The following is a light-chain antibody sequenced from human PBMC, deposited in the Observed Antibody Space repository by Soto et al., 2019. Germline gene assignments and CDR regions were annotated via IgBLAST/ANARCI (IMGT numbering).Light chain of an antibody. CDR2: DAS. CDR3: QQSNNWPKT. V-gene: IGKV3-15*01. CDR1: QSVNGN. J-gene: IGKJ1*01. Sequence: EIVMTQSPATLSVSPGETATLSCRASQSVNGNLAWYQQKPGQAPRLLISDASTRAAGLPARLSGSGSGTEFTLTISSLQSEDFAVYFCQQSNNWPKTFGQGTKVDIK.